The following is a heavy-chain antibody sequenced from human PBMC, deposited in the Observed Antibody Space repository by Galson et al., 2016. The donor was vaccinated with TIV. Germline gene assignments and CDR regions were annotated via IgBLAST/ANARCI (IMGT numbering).Heavy chain of an antibody. CDR3: VREGSTVTMHHYFGMDV. CDR1: GYAIKSGYY. Sequence: ETLSLTCAVSGYAIKSGYYWGWIRQPPGKGLQWIGSIYESGTTYYNPSLKSRLTMSVDTSKNQFSLKLSSVTAADTAVYYCVREGSTVTMHHYFGMDVWGQGTSVTVSS. V-gene: IGHV4-38-2*02. CDR2: IYESGTT. D-gene: IGHD4-17*01. J-gene: IGHJ6*02.